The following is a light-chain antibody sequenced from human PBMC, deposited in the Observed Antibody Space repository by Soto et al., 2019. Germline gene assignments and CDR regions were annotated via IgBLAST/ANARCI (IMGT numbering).Light chain of an antibody. J-gene: IGLJ1*01. CDR2: INGDGSH. Sequence: QLVLTQAPSASASRGASVNLTCTLSSGHSSYAIAWHQLQPEKGPRYLLKINGDGSHNKGDGIPDRFSGSSSGAERFLTISSLQSEDEADYYCQTWGTGIRVFGTGTKLTGL. V-gene: IGLV4-69*01. CDR1: SGHSSYA. CDR3: QTWGTGIRV.